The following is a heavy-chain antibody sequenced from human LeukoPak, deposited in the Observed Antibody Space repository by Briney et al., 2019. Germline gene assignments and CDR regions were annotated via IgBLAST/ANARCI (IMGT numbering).Heavy chain of an antibody. CDR2: FDPEDGET. Sequence: GASVKVSCKVSGYTLTELSMHWVRQAPGKGLEWMGGFDPEDGETIYAQKFQGRVTMTEDTSTDTAYMELSSLRSEDTAVYYCATDQLNYYDSSGSYDYWGQGTLVTVSS. J-gene: IGHJ4*02. D-gene: IGHD3-22*01. V-gene: IGHV1-24*01. CDR1: GYTLTELS. CDR3: ATDQLNYYDSSGSYDY.